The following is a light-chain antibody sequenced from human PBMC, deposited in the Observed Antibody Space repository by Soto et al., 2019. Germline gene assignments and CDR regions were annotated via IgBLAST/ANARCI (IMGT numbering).Light chain of an antibody. CDR1: QSVSSR. J-gene: IGKJ5*01. V-gene: IGKV3D-11*02. CDR3: QQRSSWQTT. Sequence: EIVLTQSPATLSLSPGERATLSCRASQSVSSRLAWYQQKPGQAPRLLIYDASERASGIPSRFSGGGSGTDFTLPISSLEPEDFAVYYCQQRSSWQTTFGQGTRLEIK. CDR2: DAS.